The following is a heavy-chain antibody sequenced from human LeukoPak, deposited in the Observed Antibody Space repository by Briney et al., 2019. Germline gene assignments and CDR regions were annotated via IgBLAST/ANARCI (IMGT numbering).Heavy chain of an antibody. CDR3: ARDRYSYGHYYYMDV. D-gene: IGHD5-18*01. CDR1: GFTFSDYY. CDR2: ISSSGSTI. V-gene: IGHV3-11*04. J-gene: IGHJ6*03. Sequence: GGSLRLSCAASGFTFSDYYMSWIRQAPGKGLEWVSYISSSGSTIYYADSVKGRFTISRDNAKNSLYLQMNSLRAEDTAVYFCARDRYSYGHYYYMDVWGKGTTVTVSS.